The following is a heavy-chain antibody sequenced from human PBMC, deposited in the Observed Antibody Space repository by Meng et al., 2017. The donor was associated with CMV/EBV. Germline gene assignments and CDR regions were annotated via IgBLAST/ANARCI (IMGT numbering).Heavy chain of an antibody. CDR3: TRLVVPAAYPLGYYAMDV. CDR1: GFTVSSNY. Sequence: GGSLRLSCAASGFTVSSNYMSWVRQAPGKGLEWVSVIYSGGSTYYADSVKGRFTISRDDSKNTAFLQMNSLKIEDTAVYYCTRLVVPAAYPLGYYAMDVWGQGTTVTVSS. J-gene: IGHJ6*02. V-gene: IGHV3-53*01. D-gene: IGHD2-2*01. CDR2: IYSGGST.